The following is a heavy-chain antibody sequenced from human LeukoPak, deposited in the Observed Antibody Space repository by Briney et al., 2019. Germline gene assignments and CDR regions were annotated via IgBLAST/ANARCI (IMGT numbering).Heavy chain of an antibody. V-gene: IGHV3-9*03. CDR1: GFTFDDYA. Sequence: QPGRSLRLSCVGSGFTFDDYAMHWVRQAPGKGLEWVSGISWNSGRRGYADSVKGRFTISRDSAKTSLYLQMNSLRAEDMALYYCAKGPDYDILTPIDYWSQGTLVTVSS. D-gene: IGHD3-9*01. CDR3: AKGPDYDILTPIDY. J-gene: IGHJ4*02. CDR2: ISWNSGRR.